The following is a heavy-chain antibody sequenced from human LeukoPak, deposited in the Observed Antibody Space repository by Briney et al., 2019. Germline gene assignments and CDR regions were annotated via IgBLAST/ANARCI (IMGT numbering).Heavy chain of an antibody. CDR3: GFCSGGSSSFFDS. CDR2: ISYDGSNK. D-gene: IGHD2-15*01. V-gene: IGHV3-30*03. CDR1: GFTFSSYG. Sequence: GGSLRLSCAASGFTFSSYGMHWVRQAPGKGLEWVAVISYDGSNKYYADSVKGRFTISRDNSKNTLYLQMNSLRAEDTAVYYCGFCSGGSSSFFDSWGKGTLVTVSA. J-gene: IGHJ4*02.